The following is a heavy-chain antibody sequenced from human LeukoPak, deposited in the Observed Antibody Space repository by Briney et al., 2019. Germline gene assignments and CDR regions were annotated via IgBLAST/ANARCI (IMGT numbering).Heavy chain of an antibody. J-gene: IGHJ4*02. D-gene: IGHD3-22*01. CDR1: GASISSGGYY. CDR3: ARGYYDSSGYYGTNYFDY. V-gene: IGHV4-31*03. Sequence: SETLSLTCTVSGASISSGGYYWSWNRQHPGKGLEWIGYIYYSGGTYYNPSLKSRLTISIDTSKNQFSLKLSSVTAADTAVYYCARGYYDSSGYYGTNYFDYWGQGTLVTVSS. CDR2: IYYSGGT.